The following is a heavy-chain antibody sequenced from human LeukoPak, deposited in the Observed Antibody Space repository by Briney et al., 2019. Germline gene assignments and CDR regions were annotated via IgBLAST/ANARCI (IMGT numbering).Heavy chain of an antibody. D-gene: IGHD2-15*01. CDR1: GFTFSSYD. CDR2: IGTAGDT. CDR3: ARGVGGTIKDDAFDI. Sequence: GSLRLSCAASGFTFSSYDMHWVRQATGKGLEWVSAIGTAGDTYYPGSVKGRFTISRENAKNSLYLQMNSLRAGDTAVYYCARGVGGTIKDDAFDIWGQGTMVTVSS. V-gene: IGHV3-13*01. J-gene: IGHJ3*02.